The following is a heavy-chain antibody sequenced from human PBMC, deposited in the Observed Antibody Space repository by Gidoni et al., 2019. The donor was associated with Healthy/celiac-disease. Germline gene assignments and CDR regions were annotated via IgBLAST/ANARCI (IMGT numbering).Heavy chain of an antibody. CDR3: ASEMVGANLFDY. Sequence: NPSLKSRVTISVDTSKNQFSLKLSSVTAADTAVYYCASEMVGANLFDYWGQGTLVTVSS. J-gene: IGHJ4*02. V-gene: IGHV4-39*01. D-gene: IGHD1-26*01.